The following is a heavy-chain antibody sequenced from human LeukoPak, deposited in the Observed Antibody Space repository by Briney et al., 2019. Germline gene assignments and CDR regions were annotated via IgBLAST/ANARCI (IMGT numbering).Heavy chain of an antibody. J-gene: IGHJ4*02. V-gene: IGHV4-4*02. CDR2: IYHSGST. D-gene: IGHD6-19*01. CDR1: GGSISSSNW. Sequence: SGTLSLTCAVSGGSISSSNWWSWVRQPPGKGLEWIGEIYHSGSTNYNLSLKSRVTISVDKSKNQFSLKLSSVTAADTAVYYCARERSGWEYYFDYWGQGTLVTVSS. CDR3: ARERSGWEYYFDY.